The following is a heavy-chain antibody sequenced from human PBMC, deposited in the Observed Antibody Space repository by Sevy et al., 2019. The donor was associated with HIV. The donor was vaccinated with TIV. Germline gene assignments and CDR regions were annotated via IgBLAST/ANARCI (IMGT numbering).Heavy chain of an antibody. J-gene: IGHJ5*02. V-gene: IGHV1-2*06. CDR3: ATEQTFRKYSGCYVVSIDNIDP. CDR1: GSTFSGYY. Sequence: ASVKVSCTTSGSTFSGYYIQWVRQAPGQGPEWMGRINPHSGDTKYAKKFQGRVTMTRDTSISTAYMELCRLRSDDTAVYYCATEQTFRKYSGCYVVSIDNIDPWGQGTLVTVSS. D-gene: IGHD5-12*01. CDR2: INPHSGDT.